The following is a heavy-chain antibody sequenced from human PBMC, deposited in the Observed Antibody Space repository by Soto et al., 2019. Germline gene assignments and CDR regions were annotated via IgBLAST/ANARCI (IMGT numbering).Heavy chain of an antibody. D-gene: IGHD2-2*01. CDR1: GDSIYSSTYY. CDR3: ARLYQGKRPPDY. CDR2: IFYSGST. J-gene: IGHJ4*02. V-gene: IGHV4-39*01. Sequence: QLQLQESGPGLMKPSETLSLTCTVSGDSIYSSTYYWGWIRQPPGMGLEWIGSIFYSGSTYYNPSLKSRVTISVDTSKNQLSLKLSSVTAADTAVYYCARLYQGKRPPDYWGQGTLVTVSS.